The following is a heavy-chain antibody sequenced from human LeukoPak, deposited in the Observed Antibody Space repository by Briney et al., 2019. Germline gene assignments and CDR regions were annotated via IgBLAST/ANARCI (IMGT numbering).Heavy chain of an antibody. CDR3: ARVRVLWFGELPNNWFDP. Sequence: PSETLSLTCAVYGGSFSGYYWSWIRQPPGKGLEWIGEINHCGSTNYNPSLKSRVTISVDTSKNQFSLKLSSVTAADTAVYYCARVRVLWFGELPNNWFDPWGQGTLVTVSS. D-gene: IGHD3-10*01. V-gene: IGHV4-34*01. CDR1: GGSFSGYY. CDR2: INHCGST. J-gene: IGHJ5*02.